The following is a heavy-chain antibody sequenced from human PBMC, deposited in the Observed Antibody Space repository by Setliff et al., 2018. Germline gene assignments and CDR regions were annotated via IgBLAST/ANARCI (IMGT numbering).Heavy chain of an antibody. J-gene: IGHJ4*02. CDR1: GYSFTSYG. V-gene: IGHV1-18*01. CDR2: ISAYNDNK. CDR3: ARAGLAAAGRKGVFDH. Sequence: ASVKVSCKASGYSFTSYGISWVRQAPGQGLEWMGWISAYNDNKNYAQKFQGRVTMTTDTSTNTVYMELNSLTSDDTAVYYCARAGLAAAGRKGVFDHWGQGTLVTVSS. D-gene: IGHD6-25*01.